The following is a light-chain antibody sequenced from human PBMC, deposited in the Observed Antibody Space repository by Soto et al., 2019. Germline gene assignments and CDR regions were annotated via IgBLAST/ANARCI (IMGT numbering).Light chain of an antibody. CDR3: LQYGSPPRT. CDR2: ATS. J-gene: IGKJ1*01. CDR1: QSVSRSH. V-gene: IGKV3-20*01. Sequence: EIVLTQSPGTLSLSPGERATLSCRASQSVSRSHLAWYQQKPGRAPRLLIYATSNRATGVPDRFSRSGSGTVFTLTISRLEPEDFAVYYCLQYGSPPRTFGQGTKVEIK.